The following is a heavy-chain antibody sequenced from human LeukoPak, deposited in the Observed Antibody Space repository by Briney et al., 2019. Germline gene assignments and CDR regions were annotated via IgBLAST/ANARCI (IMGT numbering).Heavy chain of an antibody. D-gene: IGHD3-16*01. CDR2: INHSGST. J-gene: IGHJ4*02. Sequence: KASETLSLTCAVYGGSFSGYYWSWIRQPPGMGLEWIGEINHSGSTNYNPSLKSRVTISVDTSKNQFSLKLSSVTAADTAVYYCARFSSPLRFGGVGRLYYFDYWGQGTLVTVSS. CDR1: GGSFSGYY. CDR3: ARFSSPLRFGGVGRLYYFDY. V-gene: IGHV4-34*01.